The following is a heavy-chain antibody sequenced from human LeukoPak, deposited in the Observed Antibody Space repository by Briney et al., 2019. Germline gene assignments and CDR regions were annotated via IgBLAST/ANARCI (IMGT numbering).Heavy chain of an antibody. CDR2: ISSSSSYI. V-gene: IGHV3-21*01. CDR1: GFPFSSYS. D-gene: IGHD5-18*01. Sequence: PGGSLRLSCAASGFPFSSYSMNWVRQAPGKGLEWVSSISSSSSYIYYADSVKGRFTISRDNAKNSLYLQMNSLRAEDTAVYYCAREISGTAYAFDIWGQGTMVAVSS. J-gene: IGHJ3*02. CDR3: AREISGTAYAFDI.